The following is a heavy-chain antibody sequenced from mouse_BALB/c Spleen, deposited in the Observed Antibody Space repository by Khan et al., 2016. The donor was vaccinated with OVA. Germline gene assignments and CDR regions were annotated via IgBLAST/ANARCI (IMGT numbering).Heavy chain of an antibody. CDR2: IYPGTGRP. Sequence: QVQLKQSGAELVRPGASVKLSCKTSGYIFTSYWIHWVQQRSGQGLEWIGRIYPGTGRPYYNENFKGKATLTADKSSSTAYMQLSSLKSEDSAVYFCARDNGLHYYGMDYWGQGTSVNVSS. CDR3: ARDNGLHYYGMDY. V-gene: IGHV1S132*01. D-gene: IGHD1-1*01. CDR1: GYIFTSYW. J-gene: IGHJ4*01.